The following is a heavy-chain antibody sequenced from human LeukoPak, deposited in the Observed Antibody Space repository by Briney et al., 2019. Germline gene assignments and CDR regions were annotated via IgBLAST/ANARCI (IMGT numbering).Heavy chain of an antibody. Sequence: GGSLRLSCAASGFTFSSYAMSWVRQAPGKGLDWVSAISGSGGSTYYADSVKGRFTISRDNSKNTLYLQMNSLRAEDTAVYYCAKDLEYSSSSDYWGQGTLVTVSS. CDR1: GFTFSSYA. CDR2: ISGSGGST. J-gene: IGHJ4*02. D-gene: IGHD6-6*01. V-gene: IGHV3-23*01. CDR3: AKDLEYSSSSDY.